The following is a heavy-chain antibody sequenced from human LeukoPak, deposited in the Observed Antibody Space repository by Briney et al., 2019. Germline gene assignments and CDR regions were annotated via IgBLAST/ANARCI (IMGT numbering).Heavy chain of an antibody. J-gene: IGHJ6*03. CDR1: GYSISSGYY. D-gene: IGHD3-10*01. V-gene: IGHV4-38-2*02. Sequence: SETLSLTCTVSGYSISSGYYWGWIRQPPGKGLEWIGSIYHSGSTYYNPSLKSRVTISVDTSKNQFSLKLSSVTAADTAVYYCARSGRYGSGSYYKRIYYYYYYMDVWGKGTTVTISS. CDR2: IYHSGST. CDR3: ARSGRYGSGSYYKRIYYYYYYMDV.